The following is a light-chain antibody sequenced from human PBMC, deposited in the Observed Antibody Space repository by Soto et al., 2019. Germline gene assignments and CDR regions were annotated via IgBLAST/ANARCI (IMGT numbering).Light chain of an antibody. V-gene: IGKV1-9*01. CDR2: AAS. CDR3: QQLSTYPST. J-gene: IGKJ4*01. CDR1: QGIGSY. Sequence: NQLTQSPSSLSASVGDRVTITCPASQGIGSYLAWYQQKPGEAPKLLIFAASTLQSGVPSRFSGSGSGTDFTLTISSLQAEDFATYYCQQLSTYPSTFGGGTKVDIK.